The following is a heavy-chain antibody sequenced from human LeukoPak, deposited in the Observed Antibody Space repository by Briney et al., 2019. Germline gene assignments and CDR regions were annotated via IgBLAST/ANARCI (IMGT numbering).Heavy chain of an antibody. D-gene: IGHD5-12*01. Sequence: GGSLRLSCAASGFTFSSYAMTWVRQAPGKGLEWVSTISGSGDSTYYADSVKGRFTISRDNSKNTLYLQMNSLRPEDTAVYYCAKQGGYSDYETLDYWGQGTLVTVSS. CDR3: AKQGGYSDYETLDY. CDR1: GFTFSSYA. J-gene: IGHJ4*02. CDR2: ISGSGDST. V-gene: IGHV3-23*01.